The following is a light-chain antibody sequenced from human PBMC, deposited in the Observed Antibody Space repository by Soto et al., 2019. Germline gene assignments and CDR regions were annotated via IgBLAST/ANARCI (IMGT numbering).Light chain of an antibody. CDR2: AAS. CDR3: QQSYSTPRT. V-gene: IGKV1-39*01. J-gene: IGKJ1*01. Sequence: DIQMTQSPSSLSASVGDRVTITCRASRSISSYLNWYQQKPGKAPKLLIYAASSLQSGVPSRFSGSGSGTDFTLTISSLQPEDFATYYCQQSYSTPRTFGQGTKVDIK. CDR1: RSISSY.